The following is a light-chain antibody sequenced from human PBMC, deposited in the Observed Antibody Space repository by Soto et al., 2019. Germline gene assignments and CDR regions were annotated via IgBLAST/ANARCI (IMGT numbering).Light chain of an antibody. CDR1: SSDGGAYNY. J-gene: IGLJ2*01. CDR2: GGS. V-gene: IGLV2-14*03. Sequence: QSVLTQPASVSGSPGQSITISCTGTSSDGGAYNYFSWYQHHPGKATKVIIYGGSNRTSGVSNRFSASKSGNTASLTISGLQAEDEADYYCHSYTTSIHVVFGGGTKLTVL. CDR3: HSYTTSIHVV.